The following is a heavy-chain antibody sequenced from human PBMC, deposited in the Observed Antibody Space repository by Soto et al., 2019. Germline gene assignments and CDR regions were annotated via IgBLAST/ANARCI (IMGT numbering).Heavy chain of an antibody. Sequence: QVQLQESGPGLVKPSETLSLTCAVSRGSVSSGSYYWSWIRQPPGKGLEWIGYGYYSGGTNYNPSLKSRVTISVDTSKNQFSLKLRSVTAADTAVYYCARVSLGYYDSSAPFVDYWGQGTLVTVSS. CDR3: ARVSLGYYDSSAPFVDY. V-gene: IGHV4-61*01. D-gene: IGHD3-22*01. CDR1: RGSVSSGSYY. CDR2: GYYSGGT. J-gene: IGHJ4*02.